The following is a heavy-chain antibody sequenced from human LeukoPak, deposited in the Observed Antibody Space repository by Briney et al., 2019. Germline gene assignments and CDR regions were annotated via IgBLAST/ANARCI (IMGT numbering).Heavy chain of an antibody. V-gene: IGHV3-23*01. CDR1: GYTFSSYA. Sequence: GGSLRLSCAASGYTFSSYAMSWVRQAPGKGLEWVSAISGSGGSTYYADSVKGRFTISRDNSKNTLYLQMNSLRAEDTAVYYCAKGFSSSLYYFDYWGQGTLVTVSS. CDR3: AKGFSSSLYYFDY. J-gene: IGHJ4*02. D-gene: IGHD6-13*01. CDR2: ISGSGGST.